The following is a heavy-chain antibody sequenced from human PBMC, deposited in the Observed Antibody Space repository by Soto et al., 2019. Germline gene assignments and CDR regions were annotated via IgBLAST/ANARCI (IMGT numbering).Heavy chain of an antibody. CDR1: GGSMNDYY. V-gene: IGHV4-59*01. D-gene: IGHD6-6*01. Sequence: SEALSLTCAVYGGSMNDYYWSWIRQPPGKGLEWIGYVYYVGRTNYNPSLKSRVTISLDTSKTQFSLKLGSVTTADTAVYYCASQYLGRSSSSSFDPWGQGTLVTVSS. J-gene: IGHJ5*02. CDR2: VYYVGRT. CDR3: ASQYLGRSSSSSFDP.